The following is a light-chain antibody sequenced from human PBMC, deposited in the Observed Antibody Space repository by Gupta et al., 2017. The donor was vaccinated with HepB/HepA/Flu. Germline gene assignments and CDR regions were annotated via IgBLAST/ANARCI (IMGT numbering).Light chain of an antibody. CDR3: QQRSNGPPLT. J-gene: IGKJ4*01. V-gene: IGKV3-11*01. CDR1: QSVSRY. CDR2: DAS. Sequence: EIVLTQSPATLSLSPGERATLSCRASQSVSRYLAWYQQKPGQAPRLLIYDASNRATGIPARFSGSGSGTDFTRTISSLETEDFAVYSCQQRSNGPPLTFGGGTKVEIK.